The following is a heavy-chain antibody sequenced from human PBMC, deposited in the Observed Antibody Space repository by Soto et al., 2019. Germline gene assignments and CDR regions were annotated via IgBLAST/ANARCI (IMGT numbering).Heavy chain of an antibody. CDR2: IYHSGST. CDR1: GGSISSSNC. Sequence: SETLSLTCAVSGGSISSSNCWSWVRQPPGKGLEWIGEIYHSGSTNFNPSLKSRVTISVDKSKNQFSLKLNSVTAADTAVYYCARVSGSYYYGMDVLGQGTTVT. V-gene: IGHV4-4*02. J-gene: IGHJ6*02. CDR3: ARVSGSYYYGMDV.